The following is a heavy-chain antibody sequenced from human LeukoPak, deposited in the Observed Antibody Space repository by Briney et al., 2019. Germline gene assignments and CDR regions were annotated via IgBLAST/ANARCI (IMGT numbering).Heavy chain of an antibody. CDR1: GGSISTYY. CDR2: ISYSGRT. V-gene: IGHV4-59*08. D-gene: IGHD3-22*01. Sequence: SDTLSLTCAVSGGSISTYYWSWIRQPPGKGLEGSGSISYSGRTDYNPSLKRRLAISLSPSANQFSLKLSSVAAADTAVYYCARRQTPASYDSNGYYYWFDPWAREPWSSSPQ. J-gene: IGHJ5*02. CDR3: ARRQTPASYDSNGYYYWFDP.